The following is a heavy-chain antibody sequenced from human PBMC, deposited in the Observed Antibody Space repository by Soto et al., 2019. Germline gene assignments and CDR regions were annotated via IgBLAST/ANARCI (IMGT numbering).Heavy chain of an antibody. CDR1: GGSISGYY. J-gene: IGHJ6*02. D-gene: IGHD6-13*01. Sequence: QVQLQESGPGLVKPSDTLSLTCTVSGGSISGYYWSWIRQSPGKGLEYTGYIYYRGSTNYNPSLKSRVTMSVDTSRNQFSLKVNSVTAADTAVYYCARQQLLPFYYALDVWGQGTTVTVSS. CDR2: IYYRGST. V-gene: IGHV4-59*07. CDR3: ARQQLLPFYYALDV.